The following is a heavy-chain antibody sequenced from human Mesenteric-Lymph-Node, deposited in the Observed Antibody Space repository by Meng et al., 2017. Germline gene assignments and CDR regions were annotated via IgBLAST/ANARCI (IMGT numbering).Heavy chain of an antibody. CDR2: IKQDGSEK. CDR1: GFTFSSYW. CDR3: AKDISAAGDDAFDI. V-gene: IGHV3-7*03. Sequence: GESLKISCAASGFTFSSYWMSWVRQAPGKGLEWVANIKQDGSEKYYVDSVKGRFTISRDNAKNSLYLQMNSLRAEDMALYYCAKDISAAGDDAFDIWGQGTMVTVSS. D-gene: IGHD6-13*01. J-gene: IGHJ3*02.